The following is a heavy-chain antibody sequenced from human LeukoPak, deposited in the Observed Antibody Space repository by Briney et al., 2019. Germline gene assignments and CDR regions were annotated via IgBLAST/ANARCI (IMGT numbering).Heavy chain of an antibody. D-gene: IGHD6-19*01. V-gene: IGHV6-1*01. Sequence: SQTLSLTCAISGDSVSSNSAAWNWIRQSPSRGLEWLGSTYYRSKWHNDYAVSVKSRIIINPDTSKNQFSLQLNSVTPEDTAVYYCARLHSSGWNDGDYWGQGTLVTVSS. CDR2: TYYRSKWHN. CDR3: ARLHSSGWNDGDY. J-gene: IGHJ4*02. CDR1: GDSVSSNSAA.